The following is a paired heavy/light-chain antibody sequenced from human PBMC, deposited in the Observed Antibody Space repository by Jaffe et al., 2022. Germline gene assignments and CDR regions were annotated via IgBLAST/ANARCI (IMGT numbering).Heavy chain of an antibody. Sequence: QVQLQESGPGLVKPSQTLSLTCTVSGGSISSGSYYWSWIRQPAGKGLEWIGRIYTSGSTNYNPSLKSRVTISVDTSKNQFSLKLSSVTAADTAVYYCAREVGSYYGSGSYYSHPYYYYYMDVWGKGTTVTVSS. D-gene: IGHD3-10*01. CDR1: GGSISSGSYY. V-gene: IGHV4-61*02. CDR3: AREVGSYYGSGSYYSHPYYYYYMDV. J-gene: IGHJ6*03. CDR2: IYTSGST.
Light chain of an antibody. CDR2: DAS. Sequence: EIVLTQSPATLSLSPGERATLSCRASQSVSSYLAWYQQKPGQAPRLLIYDASNRATGIPARFSGSGSGTDFTLTISSLEPEDFAVYYCQQRSNWPPALFGGGTKVEIK. V-gene: IGKV3-11*01. CDR3: QQRSNWPPAL. CDR1: QSVSSY. J-gene: IGKJ4*01.